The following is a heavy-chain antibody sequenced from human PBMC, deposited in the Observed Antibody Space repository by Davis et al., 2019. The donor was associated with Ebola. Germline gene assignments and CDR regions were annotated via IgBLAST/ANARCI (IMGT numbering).Heavy chain of an antibody. V-gene: IGHV3-66*01. Sequence: GESLKISCAASGFTVRNNHISWVRQAPGKGLEWVSVLYRGGPTHYADSVQDRFTISRDNSKNTLNLQMNSLRAEDTAVYYCAKDLGGGYDHSYYKYYGMDVWGKGTTVTVSS. CDR3: AKDLGGGYDHSYYKYYGMDV. CDR2: LYRGGPT. CDR1: GFTVRNNH. D-gene: IGHD5-12*01. J-gene: IGHJ6*04.